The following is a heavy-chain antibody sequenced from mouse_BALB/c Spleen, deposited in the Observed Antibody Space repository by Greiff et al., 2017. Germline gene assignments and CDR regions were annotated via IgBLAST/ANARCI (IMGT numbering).Heavy chain of an antibody. CDR2: IYPYNGGT. CDR3: ARWEGSSWFAY. J-gene: IGHJ3*01. CDR1: GYTFTDYN. D-gene: IGHD1-1*01. Sequence: EVQLQQSGPELVKPGASVKISCKASGYTFTDYNMHWVKQSHGKSLEWIGYIYPYNGGTGYNQKFKSKATLTVDNSSSTAYMELRSLTSEDSAVYYCARWEGSSWFAYWGQGTLVTVSA. V-gene: IGHV1S29*02.